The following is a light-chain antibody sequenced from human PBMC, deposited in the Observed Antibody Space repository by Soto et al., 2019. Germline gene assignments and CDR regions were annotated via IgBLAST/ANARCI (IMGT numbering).Light chain of an antibody. V-gene: IGKV1-5*03. CDR1: QTISSW. CDR3: QQHNSFSIT. CDR2: KAS. Sequence: DRQMTQSPSTLSGSVGDRVTITCRASQTISSWLAWYQQKPGKAPKLLIYKASTLKSGVPSRFSGSGSGTEFTLTISSLQPDDFATYYCQQHNSFSITFGQGTRLEI. J-gene: IGKJ5*01.